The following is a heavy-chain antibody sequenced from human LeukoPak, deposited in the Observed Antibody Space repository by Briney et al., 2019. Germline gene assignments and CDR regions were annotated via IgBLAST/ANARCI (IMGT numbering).Heavy chain of an antibody. J-gene: IGHJ4*02. CDR3: AKPLNRIPHITIFGVGNFDS. Sequence: HSGGPLRLSCVASGFTFASYVMSWVRQAPGKGLEWVSAISGSADSTYYADSVKGRFTISRDNSKNTLYLQMNSLRADDTAVYYCAKPLNRIPHITIFGVGNFDSWGQGALVTVSS. CDR2: ISGSADST. V-gene: IGHV3-23*01. D-gene: IGHD3-3*01. CDR1: GFTFASYV.